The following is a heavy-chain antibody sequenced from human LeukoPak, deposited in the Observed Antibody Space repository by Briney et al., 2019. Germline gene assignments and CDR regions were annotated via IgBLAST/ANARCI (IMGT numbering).Heavy chain of an antibody. CDR1: GFTFSSYS. CDR2: ISSSSSYI. Sequence: GGSLRLSCAASGFTFSSYSMNWVRQAPGKGLEWVSSISSSSSYIYYADSVKGRFTISRDNAKNSLYLQMNSLRAEDTAVYYCAPNYGDLTATYHFDYWGQGPLVTVSS. V-gene: IGHV3-21*01. CDR3: APNYGDLTATYHFDY. J-gene: IGHJ4*02. D-gene: IGHD4-17*01.